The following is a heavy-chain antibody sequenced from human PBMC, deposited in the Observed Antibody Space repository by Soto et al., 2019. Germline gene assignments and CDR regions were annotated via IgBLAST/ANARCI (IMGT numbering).Heavy chain of an antibody. Sequence: EVQLVESGGGLVQPGGSLRLSCAASGLTFRGYCMGWVRQAPGKRPEWVANIKADGNEKSYVDSVKGRFTISRDNAKNSVYLQMNSLRVEDTAMYFCARENYFDYWGQGTLVTVSS. V-gene: IGHV3-7*01. CDR1: GLTFRGYC. J-gene: IGHJ4*02. CDR3: ARENYFDY. CDR2: IKADGNEK.